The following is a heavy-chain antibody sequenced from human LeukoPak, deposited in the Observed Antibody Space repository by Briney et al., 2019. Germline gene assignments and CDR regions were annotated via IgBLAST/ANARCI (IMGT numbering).Heavy chain of an antibody. D-gene: IGHD6-13*01. Sequence: GGSLRLSCAASGITFSTYAMNWVRQAPGKGLEWVSVISGSAASTSYADSVKGRFTISRDNSRNTLYLQMNNLRAEDTAVYYCAKDPSAGPGDYFDYWGQGTLVTISS. CDR2: ISGSAAST. J-gene: IGHJ4*02. V-gene: IGHV3-23*01. CDR1: GITFSTYA. CDR3: AKDPSAGPGDYFDY.